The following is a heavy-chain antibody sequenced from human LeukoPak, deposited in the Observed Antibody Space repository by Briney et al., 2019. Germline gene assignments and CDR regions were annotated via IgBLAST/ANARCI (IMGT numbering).Heavy chain of an antibody. CDR2: IFHSGST. CDR3: GRDSGGAAFDP. Sequence: SETLSLTRAVSSGTTSISNWWCWVRQPPGKGLEWIGEIFHSGSTNYNPSLKSRVTISVDKCKNQFSLKVSSVTAADTAVYYCGRDSGGAAFDPWGQGTLVTVSS. V-gene: IGHV4-4*02. CDR1: SGTTSISNW. D-gene: IGHD5-12*01. J-gene: IGHJ5*02.